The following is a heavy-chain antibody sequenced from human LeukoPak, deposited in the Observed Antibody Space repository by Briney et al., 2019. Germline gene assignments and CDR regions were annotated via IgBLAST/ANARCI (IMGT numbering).Heavy chain of an antibody. D-gene: IGHD3-3*01. Sequence: GGSLRLSCAASGFTFSSYSMNWVRQAPGKGLEWVSSISSSSSYIYYADSVKGRFTISRGNAKNSLYLQMNSLRAEDTAVYYCAKIAGWSGSFDIWGQGTMVTVSS. CDR1: GFTFSSYS. CDR2: ISSSSSYI. CDR3: AKIAGWSGSFDI. J-gene: IGHJ3*02. V-gene: IGHV3-21*01.